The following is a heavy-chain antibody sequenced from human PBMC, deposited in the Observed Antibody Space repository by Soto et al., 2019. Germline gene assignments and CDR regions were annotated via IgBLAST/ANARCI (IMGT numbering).Heavy chain of an antibody. Sequence: QVQLVQSGAEVKKPGSSVKVSCKASGGTFSSYAISWVRQAPGQGLEWMGGITPIFGTANYAQKFQGRVTITADEATSTAYMELSSLRSEDTAVYYGARGLGSSSVYYYYVMDVWGQGTTVTVSS. J-gene: IGHJ6*02. CDR3: ARGLGSSSVYYYYVMDV. CDR2: ITPIFGTA. CDR1: GGTFSSYA. D-gene: IGHD6-6*01. V-gene: IGHV1-69*01.